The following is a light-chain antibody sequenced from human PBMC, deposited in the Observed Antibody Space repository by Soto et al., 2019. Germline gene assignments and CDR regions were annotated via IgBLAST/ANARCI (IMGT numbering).Light chain of an antibody. CDR3: QQYASSPLT. CDR1: QSVSRSY. J-gene: IGKJ4*01. V-gene: IGKV3-20*01. CDR2: GAF. Sequence: EIVLTQSPGTLSLSPGEKATLSCKASQSVSRSYLAWYQQKFGQAPRLLIYGAFSRATGIPDRFSGSGSGTDFTLAISRLEPEDFAVYYCQQYASSPLTFGGGTKVEIK.